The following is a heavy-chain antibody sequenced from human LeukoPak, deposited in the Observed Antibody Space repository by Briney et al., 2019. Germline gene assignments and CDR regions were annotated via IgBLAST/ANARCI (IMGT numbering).Heavy chain of an antibody. D-gene: IGHD6-19*01. CDR1: GFTFSNYW. J-gene: IGHJ4*02. Sequence: GGSLRLSCAASGFTFSNYWMSWVRQAPGKGLEWVANIKEDGSEKYYVDSVKGRLTISRDNAKNSLYLQMNSLRVEDTAVYYCARYSSGWKNWGQGTLVTVSS. CDR2: IKEDGSEK. CDR3: ARYSSGWKN. V-gene: IGHV3-7*01.